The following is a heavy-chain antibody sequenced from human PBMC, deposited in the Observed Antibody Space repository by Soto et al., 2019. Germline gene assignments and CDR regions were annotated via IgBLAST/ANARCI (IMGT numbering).Heavy chain of an antibody. Sequence: EVQLVESGGDLVQPGGSLRLSCAASGFTCSTYWMTWVRQAPGRGLEWVANIRKDASVIHYADSVEGRFTISRDNAKKSLYLQMSSLRAEDTAVYFCARDLSPADGNLFYEAFDIWGQGTVVTVSS. CDR3: ARDLSPADGNLFYEAFDI. CDR1: GFTCSTYW. D-gene: IGHD2-2*01. CDR2: IRKDASVI. J-gene: IGHJ3*02. V-gene: IGHV3-7*01.